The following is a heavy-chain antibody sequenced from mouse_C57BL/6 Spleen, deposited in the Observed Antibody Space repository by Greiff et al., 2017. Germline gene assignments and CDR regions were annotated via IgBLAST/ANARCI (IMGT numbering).Heavy chain of an antibody. J-gene: IGHJ4*01. CDR1: GYTFTSYW. CDR3: ARSGKDAMDY. CDR2: IDPSDSYT. D-gene: IGHD3-1*01. Sequence: QVQLQQPGAELVMPGASVKLSCKASGYTFTSYWMHWVKQRPGQGLEWIGEIDPSDSYTNYNQKFKGKSTLTVDKSSSTAYMQLSSLTSEDAAVYYCARSGKDAMDYGGQGTSVTVSA. V-gene: IGHV1-69*01.